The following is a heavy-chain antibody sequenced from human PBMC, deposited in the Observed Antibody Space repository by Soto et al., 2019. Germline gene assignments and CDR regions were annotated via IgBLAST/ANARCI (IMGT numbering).Heavy chain of an antibody. CDR3: ARDAGFYGDSWFDP. J-gene: IGHJ5*02. D-gene: IGHD4-17*01. V-gene: IGHV3-30-3*01. CDR1: GFTFSSYA. Sequence: QVQLVESGGGVVQPGRSLRLSCAASGFTFSSYAMHWVRQAPGKGLEWVAVISYDGSNKYYADSVKGRFTISRDNSKNTLYLQMNSLRAEDTAVYYCARDAGFYGDSWFDPWGQGTLVTVSS. CDR2: ISYDGSNK.